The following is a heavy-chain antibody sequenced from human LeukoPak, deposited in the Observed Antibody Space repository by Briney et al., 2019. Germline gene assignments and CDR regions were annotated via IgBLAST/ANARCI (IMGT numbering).Heavy chain of an antibody. CDR1: GFTFSSYE. Sequence: GGSLRLSCAASGFTFSSYEMNWVRQAPGKGLEWVSYISSSSGPIYYADSVKGRFTISRDNAKNSLYLQMNSLRAEDTAVYYCARGGNYYDSSGYSYVYFDYWGQGTLVTVSS. CDR2: ISSSSGPI. J-gene: IGHJ4*02. CDR3: ARGGNYYDSSGYSYVYFDY. V-gene: IGHV3-48*03. D-gene: IGHD3-22*01.